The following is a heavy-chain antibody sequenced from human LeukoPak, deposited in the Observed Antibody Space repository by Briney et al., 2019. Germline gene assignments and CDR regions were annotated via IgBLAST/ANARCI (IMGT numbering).Heavy chain of an antibody. J-gene: IGHJ4*02. V-gene: IGHV3-33*08. D-gene: IGHD2-2*03. Sequence: GGSLRLSCAASGFTFSNAWMSWVRQAPGKGLEWVAVIWYDGSNKYYADSVKGRFTISRDDSKNTVYLQMNSLRVEDTAVYYCARDWSWIFDSWGQGTLVTVSS. CDR3: ARDWSWIFDS. CDR1: GFTFSNAW. CDR2: IWYDGSNK.